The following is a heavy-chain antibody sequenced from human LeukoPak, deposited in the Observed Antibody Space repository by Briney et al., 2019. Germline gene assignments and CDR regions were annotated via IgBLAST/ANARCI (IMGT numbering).Heavy chain of an antibody. D-gene: IGHD3-9*01. CDR1: SYSISSGYY. V-gene: IGHV4-38-2*01. CDR3: ARHSIDDILTGYPDAFDI. CDR2: IYHSGST. J-gene: IGHJ3*02. Sequence: SETLSLTCAVSSYSISSGYYWGWIRQPPGKGLEWIGSIYHSGSTYYNPSLKSRVTISVDTSKNQFSLKLSSVTAADTAVYCCARHSIDDILTGYPDAFDIWGQGTMVTVSS.